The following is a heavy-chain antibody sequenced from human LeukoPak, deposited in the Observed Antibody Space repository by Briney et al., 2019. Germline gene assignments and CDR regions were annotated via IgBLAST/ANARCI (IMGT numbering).Heavy chain of an antibody. V-gene: IGHV3-21*01. CDR3: ARVHAAYPFDY. J-gene: IGHJ4*02. D-gene: IGHD2-15*01. CDR1: GFTFSSYA. CDR2: ITSSSSYI. Sequence: PGGSLRLSCAASGFTFSSYAMNWVRHAPGKGLEWVSSITSSSSYIYYADSVKGRFTISRDNAKNSLYLQMNSLRAEDTAVYYCARVHAAYPFDYWGQGTLVTVSS.